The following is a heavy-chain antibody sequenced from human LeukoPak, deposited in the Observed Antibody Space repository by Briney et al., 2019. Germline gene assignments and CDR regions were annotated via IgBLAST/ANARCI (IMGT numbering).Heavy chain of an antibody. CDR1: GYSFTSYW. Sequence: EPLKISCKGSGYSFTSYWIGWVRQMPGKGLEWMGIIYPGDSDTRYSPSFQGQVTISADKSISTAYLQWSSLKASDTAMYYCARSISPAAILRADYFDYWGQGTLVTVSS. V-gene: IGHV5-51*01. CDR3: ARSISPAAILRADYFDY. CDR2: IYPGDSDT. J-gene: IGHJ4*02. D-gene: IGHD2-2*02.